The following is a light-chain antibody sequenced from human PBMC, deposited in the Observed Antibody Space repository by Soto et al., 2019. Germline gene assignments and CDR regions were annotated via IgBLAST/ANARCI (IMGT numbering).Light chain of an antibody. CDR3: HYPRDSPT. CDR2: DAS. Sequence: IVLTQSPATLSLSPGERATLSCGASQRINNNFVAWYQKKPGLAPRLLIFDASFRAPGIPDRFSGSGSGNAFTLTITRLEPEDSAVYFCHYPRDSPTCGGGTEVEIK. V-gene: IGKV3D-20*01. J-gene: IGKJ4*01. CDR1: QRINNNF.